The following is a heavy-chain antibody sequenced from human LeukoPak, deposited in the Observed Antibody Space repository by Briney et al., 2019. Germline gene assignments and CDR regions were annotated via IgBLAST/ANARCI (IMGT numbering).Heavy chain of an antibody. V-gene: IGHV1-2*02. CDR2: INPNRGGT. Sequence: ASVKVSCKASGYTFTGYYMHWVGQAPGQPLELMGWINPNRGGTDYAQKFQGSVTMTRDTAIRSAYMELSRLRSDDTAVYYCAIAPRLAAPENYWGQGTLVTVSS. J-gene: IGHJ4*02. CDR3: AIAPRLAAPENY. D-gene: IGHD6-6*01. CDR1: GYTFTGYY.